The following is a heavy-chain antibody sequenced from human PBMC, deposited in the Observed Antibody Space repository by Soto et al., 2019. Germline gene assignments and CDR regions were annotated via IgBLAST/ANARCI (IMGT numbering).Heavy chain of an antibody. CDR1: GFTFSNAW. J-gene: IGHJ4*02. V-gene: IGHV3-15*01. CDR3: TTRGGVVVPAASPFDY. D-gene: IGHD2-2*01. Sequence: GGSLRLSCAASGFTFSNAWMSWVRQAPGKGLEWVGRIKSKTDGGTTDYAAPVKGRFTISRDDSKNTLYLQMNSLKTADTAVYYCTTRGGVVVPAASPFDYWGQGTLVTVSS. CDR2: IKSKTDGGTT.